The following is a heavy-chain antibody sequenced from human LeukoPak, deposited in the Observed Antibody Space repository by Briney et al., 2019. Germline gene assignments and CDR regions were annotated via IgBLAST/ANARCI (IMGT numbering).Heavy chain of an antibody. J-gene: IGHJ4*02. CDR1: GGSISRYY. CDR2: IYYSGST. D-gene: IGHD3-22*01. V-gene: IGHV4-59*08. Sequence: SETLSLTCTVSGGSISRYYWSWIRQPPGKGLEWIGYIYYSGSTNYSPSLKSRVTISVDTSKNQFSLKLSSVTAADTAVYYCARHVDSRPQVPFDYWGQGTLVTVSS. CDR3: ARHVDSRPQVPFDY.